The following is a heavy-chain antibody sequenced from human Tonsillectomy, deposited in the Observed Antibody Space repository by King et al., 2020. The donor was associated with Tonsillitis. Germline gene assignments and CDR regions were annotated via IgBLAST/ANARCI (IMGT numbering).Heavy chain of an antibody. CDR1: GGTFSSYA. D-gene: IGHD2-21*01. J-gene: IGHJ6*04. Sequence: VQLVESGAEVKKPGSSVKVSCKASGGTFSSYAISWVRQAPGQGLEWMGGIIPIFGTANYAQKFQGRVTITADESTSTSYMELSSLRSEDTAVYYCARECGCVLTSVVPRFFCCYVIDVGGEETSVTVPS. CDR2: IIPIFGTA. CDR3: ARECGCVLTSVVPRFFCCYVIDV. V-gene: IGHV1-69*01.